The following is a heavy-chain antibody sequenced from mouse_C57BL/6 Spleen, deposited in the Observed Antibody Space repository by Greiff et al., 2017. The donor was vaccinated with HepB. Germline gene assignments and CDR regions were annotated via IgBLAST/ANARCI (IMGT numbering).Heavy chain of an antibody. CDR1: GYTFTDYY. D-gene: IGHD2-1*01. J-gene: IGHJ1*03. CDR3: ARRDGKDWYFDV. Sequence: VMLVESGAELVRPGASVKLSCKASGYTFTDYYINWVKQRPGQGLEWIARIYPGSGNTYYNEKFKGKATLTAEKSSSTAYMQLSSLTSEDSAVYFCARRDGKDWYFDVWGTGTTVTVSS. CDR2: IYPGSGNT. V-gene: IGHV1-76*01.